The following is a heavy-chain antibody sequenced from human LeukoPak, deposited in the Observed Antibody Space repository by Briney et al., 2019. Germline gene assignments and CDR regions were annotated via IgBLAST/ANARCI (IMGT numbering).Heavy chain of an antibody. V-gene: IGHV5-51*01. J-gene: IGHJ4*02. CDR3: VRQQTASFSFDY. CDR2: IYPGDSNT. Sequence: GESLKISRKGSGYSFSSYWIGWVRQMPGKGLEWMAIIYPGDSNTRYSPSFQGQVTISADKSISTAYLQWSSQKASDTAIYYCVRQQTASFSFDYWGQGTLVTVSS. CDR1: GYSFSSYW.